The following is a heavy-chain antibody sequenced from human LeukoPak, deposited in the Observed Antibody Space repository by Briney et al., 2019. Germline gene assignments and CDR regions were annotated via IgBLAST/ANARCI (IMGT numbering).Heavy chain of an antibody. Sequence: GGSLRLSCAASGFTFSSYGMHWVRQAPGKGLEWVAVIWYDGSNKYYADSVKGRFTISRDNSKNTLYLQMNSPRAEDTAVYYCARVPTGRWYSSRWYYYYYGMDVWGQGTTVTVSS. D-gene: IGHD4-23*01. CDR2: IWYDGSNK. CDR3: ARVPTGRWYSSRWYYYYYGMDV. CDR1: GFTFSSYG. V-gene: IGHV3-33*01. J-gene: IGHJ6*02.